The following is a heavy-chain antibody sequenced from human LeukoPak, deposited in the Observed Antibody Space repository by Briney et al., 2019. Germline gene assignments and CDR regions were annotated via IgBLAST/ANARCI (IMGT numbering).Heavy chain of an antibody. V-gene: IGHV3-21*01. CDR1: GLTFSSYS. J-gene: IGHJ6*03. Sequence: PGGSLRLSCTASGLTFSSYSMNWVRQAPGKGLEWVSSISSSSSYKYYADSLKGRFTISRDNAKNSLYLQMNSLRAEDTAVYYCARDPIGGLYYYYMDVWGKGTTVTVSS. CDR3: ARDPIGGLYYYYMDV. D-gene: IGHD4-23*01. CDR2: ISSSSSYK.